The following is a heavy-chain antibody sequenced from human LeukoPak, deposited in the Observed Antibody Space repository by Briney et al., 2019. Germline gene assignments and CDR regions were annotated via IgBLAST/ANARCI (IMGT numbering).Heavy chain of an antibody. CDR2: ISSSSSTI. CDR1: GFTFSSYS. D-gene: IGHD1-26*01. J-gene: IGHJ3*02. Sequence: GGSLRLSCVASGFTFSSYSMNWVRQAPGKGLGWVSYISSSSSTIYYADSVKGRFTISRDNAKNSLYLQMNSLRAEDTAVYYCARDHGGATRRDDAFDIWGQGTMVTVSS. CDR3: ARDHGGATRRDDAFDI. V-gene: IGHV3-48*01.